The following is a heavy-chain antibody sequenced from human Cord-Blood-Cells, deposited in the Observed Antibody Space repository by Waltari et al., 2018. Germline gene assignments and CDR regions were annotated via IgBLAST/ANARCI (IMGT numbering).Heavy chain of an antibody. CDR1: GYTFTGYY. CDR3: ARDPTPYSSSWFNWFDP. D-gene: IGHD6-13*01. CDR2: INPNSGGT. V-gene: IGHV1-2*02. J-gene: IGHJ5*02. Sequence: QVQLVQSGAEVKKPGASVKVSCKASGYTFTGYYMHWVRQAPGQGLEWMGWINPNSGGTNYAKKFQGRVTMTRDTSISTAYMELSRLRSDDTAVYYCARDPTPYSSSWFNWFDPWGQGTLVTVSS.